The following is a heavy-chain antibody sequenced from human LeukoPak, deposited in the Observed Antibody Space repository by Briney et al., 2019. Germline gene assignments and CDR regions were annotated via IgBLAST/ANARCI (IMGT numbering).Heavy chain of an antibody. V-gene: IGHV3-66*01. Sequence: GGSLRLSCAASGFTFSNYVMHWVRQAPGKGLAWVSVIHNSGSTFYADSVRGRFTISRDNSKNTLYLQMNSLRAEDTAVYYCARGGTRYDRRFVFDYWGQGVLVTVSS. CDR3: ARGGTRYDRRFVFDY. CDR2: IHNSGST. D-gene: IGHD3-10*01. CDR1: GFTFSNYV. J-gene: IGHJ4*02.